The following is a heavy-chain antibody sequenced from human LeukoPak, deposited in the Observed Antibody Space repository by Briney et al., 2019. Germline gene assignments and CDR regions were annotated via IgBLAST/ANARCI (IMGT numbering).Heavy chain of an antibody. J-gene: IGHJ4*02. CDR2: IYYSGST. D-gene: IGHD3-10*01. Sequence: SETLSLTCAVYGGSFSGYYWSWIRQPPGKGLEWIGYIYYSGSTNYNPSLKGRVTISVDTSKNQFSLKLSSVTAADTAVYYCARGDITMVRGVILWGQGTLVTVSS. CDR1: GGSFSGYY. CDR3: ARGDITMVRGVIL. V-gene: IGHV4-59*08.